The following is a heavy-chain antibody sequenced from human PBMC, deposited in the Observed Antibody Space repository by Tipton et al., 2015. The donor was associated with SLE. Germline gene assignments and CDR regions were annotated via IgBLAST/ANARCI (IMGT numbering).Heavy chain of an antibody. V-gene: IGHV1-2*02. CDR1: GYSFNTYG. J-gene: IGHJ6*03. Sequence: QSGAEMRKPGASVKVSCKTSGYSFNTYGISWVRQAPGQGLEWMGWFNPNSGGTNYAQKFQGRVTMTTDTSISTAYMELSRLRSDDTAVYYCAGESLSSSSDGYYYYMDVWGKGPTVTVS. CDR3: AGESLSSSSDGYYYYMDV. D-gene: IGHD6-6*01. CDR2: FNPNSGGT.